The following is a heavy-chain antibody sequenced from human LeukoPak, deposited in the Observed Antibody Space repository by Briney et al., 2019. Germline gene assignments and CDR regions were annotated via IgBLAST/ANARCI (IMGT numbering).Heavy chain of an antibody. CDR2: IYHSGST. Sequence: PSETLSLTCAVSCGSISSGGYSWRWIRQPPGKGLEWVGYIYHSGSTYYNPSLKSRVTISVDRSKNQFSLKLSSVTAADTAVYYCARGDYYYYYGMDVWGKGTTVTVSS. J-gene: IGHJ6*04. V-gene: IGHV4-30-2*01. CDR3: ARGDYYYYYGMDV. CDR1: CGSISSGGYS.